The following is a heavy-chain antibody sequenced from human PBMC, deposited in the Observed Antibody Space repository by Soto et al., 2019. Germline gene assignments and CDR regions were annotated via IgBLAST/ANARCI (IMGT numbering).Heavy chain of an antibody. CDR1: GYSFITYW. D-gene: IGHD2-2*01. J-gene: IGHJ4*02. CDR3: AGDDWGPAHI. CDR2: IYPGDSDT. Sequence: PGESLKISCKASGYSFITYWIGWVRQMPGKGLEWMGIIYPGDSDTRYSPSFQGQVTISADKSISTAYLQMSSLRVEDTGVYYCAGDDWGPAHIRGQGTPVTVSS. V-gene: IGHV5-51*01.